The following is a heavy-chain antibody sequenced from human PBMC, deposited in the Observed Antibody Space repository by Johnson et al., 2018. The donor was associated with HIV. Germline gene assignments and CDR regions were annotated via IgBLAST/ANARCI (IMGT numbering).Heavy chain of an antibody. Sequence: VQLVESGGGVVQPGRSLRLSCAASGFTFSSYGMHWVRQAPGKGLEWVAVIWYDGSNKYYADSVKGRFTISRDNSKNTLYLQMNSLKTEDTAVYYCTRQADIWGQGTMVTVSS. V-gene: IGHV3-33*08. CDR2: IWYDGSNK. CDR3: TRQADI. J-gene: IGHJ3*02. CDR1: GFTFSSYG.